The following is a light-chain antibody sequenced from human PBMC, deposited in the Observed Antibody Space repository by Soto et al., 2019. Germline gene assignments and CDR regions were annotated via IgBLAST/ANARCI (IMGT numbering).Light chain of an antibody. V-gene: IGLV2-11*01. CDR2: DVS. Sequence: QSALTQPRSVSGSPGQSVTISCTGTSSDVGAYNYVSWYQHHPGKAPKVMIYDVSERPSGVPDRFSGSKSDNKASLTISGLQAEEEADYYCCSYAGSYSWVFGGGTKLTVL. CDR3: CSYAGSYSWV. CDR1: SSDVGAYNY. J-gene: IGLJ3*02.